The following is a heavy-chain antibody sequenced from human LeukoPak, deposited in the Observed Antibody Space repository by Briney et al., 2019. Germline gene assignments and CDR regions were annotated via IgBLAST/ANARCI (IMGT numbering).Heavy chain of an antibody. J-gene: IGHJ4*02. CDR2: IRYDGSNK. D-gene: IGHD6-19*01. V-gene: IGHV3-30*02. CDR1: GFTFSSYG. Sequence: PGGSLRLSCAASGFTFSSYGMHWVRQAPGKGLEWVAFIRYDGSNKYYADSVKGRFTISRDNSKNTLYLQMKSLRAEDTAVYYCARGQQWLKDYWGQGTLVTVSS. CDR3: ARGQQWLKDY.